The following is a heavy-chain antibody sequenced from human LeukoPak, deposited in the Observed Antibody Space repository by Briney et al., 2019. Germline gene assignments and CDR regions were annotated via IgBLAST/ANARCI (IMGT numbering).Heavy chain of an antibody. CDR2: ISETGAIT. J-gene: IGHJ4*02. D-gene: IGHD2/OR15-2a*01. CDR1: GFTFTSYP. Sequence: GGSLRLSCAASGFTFTSYPMTWVRQAPGKGLEWVSSISETGAITNYADSAKGRFTISRDNSKNTLYLQMSSLRAEDAAVYFCAKYIGPSRRIFDYWGRGTLVAVSS. CDR3: AKYIGPSRRIFDY. V-gene: IGHV3-23*01.